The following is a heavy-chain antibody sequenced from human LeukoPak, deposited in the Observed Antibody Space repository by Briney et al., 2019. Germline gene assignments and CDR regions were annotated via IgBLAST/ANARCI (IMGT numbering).Heavy chain of an antibody. CDR2: IWYDGSNK. J-gene: IGHJ4*02. CDR1: GFTFSSYA. V-gene: IGHV3-33*08. CDR3: ARSSSPTYYFDY. D-gene: IGHD6-13*01. Sequence: GGSLRLSCAASGFTFSSYAMSWVRQAPGKGLEWVAVIWYDGSNKYYADSVKGRFTISRDNSKNTLYLQMNSLRAEDTAVYYCARSSSPTYYFDYWGQGTLVTVSS.